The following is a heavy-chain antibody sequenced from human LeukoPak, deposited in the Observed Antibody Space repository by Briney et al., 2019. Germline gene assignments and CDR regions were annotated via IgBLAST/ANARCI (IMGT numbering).Heavy chain of an antibody. CDR1: GGSISSSSYH. Sequence: SETLSLTCTVSGGSISSSSYHWGWIRQPPGKGLEWIGSVYYSGSTYNNPSLKSRVTISVDTSKNQFSLKLSSVTAADTAVYYCARVQRKIFGVVITYYMDVWGKGTTVTVSS. CDR3: ARVQRKIFGVVITYYMDV. J-gene: IGHJ6*03. CDR2: VYYSGST. D-gene: IGHD3-3*01. V-gene: IGHV4-39*07.